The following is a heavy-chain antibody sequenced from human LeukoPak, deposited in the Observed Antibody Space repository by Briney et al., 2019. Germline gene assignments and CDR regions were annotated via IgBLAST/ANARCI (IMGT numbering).Heavy chain of an antibody. V-gene: IGHV4-4*07. CDR3: ARFDQQLVEGAIAYYDYYYMDV. CDR2: IYASGST. J-gene: IGHJ6*03. Sequence: SETLSFTCTVSGDSIHDYFWTWVRQPAGKGLEWIGRIYASGSTNYNPSLKSRVTISVDTSTNQFSLRLNSVTAADTAVYYCARFDQQLVEGAIAYYDYYYMDVWGKGTTVTVSS. CDR1: GDSIHDYF. D-gene: IGHD6-13*01.